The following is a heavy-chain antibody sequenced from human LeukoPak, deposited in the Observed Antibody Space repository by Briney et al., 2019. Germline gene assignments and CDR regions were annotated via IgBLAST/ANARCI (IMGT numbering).Heavy chain of an antibody. CDR1: GFTFSSYA. D-gene: IGHD3-22*01. CDR3: AKDPSYYYDSSGYYRN. Sequence: GGSVRLSCAASGFTFSSYAMSWVRQAPGKGLEWVSAISGSGGSTYYADSVKGRFTISRDNPKNTLYLQMNSLRAEDTAVYYCAKDPSYYYDSSGYYRNWGQGTLVTVSS. J-gene: IGHJ4*02. V-gene: IGHV3-23*01. CDR2: ISGSGGST.